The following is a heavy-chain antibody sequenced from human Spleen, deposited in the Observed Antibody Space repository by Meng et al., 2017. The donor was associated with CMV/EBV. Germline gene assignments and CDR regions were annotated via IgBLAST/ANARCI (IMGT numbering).Heavy chain of an antibody. V-gene: IGHV3-74*01. J-gene: IGHJ6*02. Sequence: GESLKISCAASGFTFSSYAIHWVRQAPGKGPVWVSRIDGDGATTIYADSVKGRFTISRDNANNTVFLQMNSLRAEDTAVYYCAKYTSPYYYYGLDVWGQGTTVTVSS. D-gene: IGHD6-6*01. CDR2: IDGDGATT. CDR3: AKYTSPYYYYGLDV. CDR1: GFTFSSYA.